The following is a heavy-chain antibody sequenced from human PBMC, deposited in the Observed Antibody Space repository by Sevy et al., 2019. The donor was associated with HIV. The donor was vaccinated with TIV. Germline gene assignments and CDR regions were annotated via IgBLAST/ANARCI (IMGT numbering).Heavy chain of an antibody. V-gene: IGHV3-9*01. CDR1: GFRFDDYA. J-gene: IGHJ6*02. D-gene: IGHD2-21*01. CDR3: AKDMGGIETLDYYSYYGMDV. CDR2: ISWNSYRI. Sequence: GGSLRLSCAASGFRFDDYAMHWVQQVPGKSPEWVSGISWNSYRIDYADSVRGRFTISRDNAKNSLSLQMNSLRVEDTALYYCAKDMGGIETLDYYSYYGMDVWGQGTTVTVSS.